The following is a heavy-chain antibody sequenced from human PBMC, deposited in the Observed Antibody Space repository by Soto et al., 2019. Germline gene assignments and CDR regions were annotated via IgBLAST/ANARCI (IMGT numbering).Heavy chain of an antibody. CDR3: ARDGYNYGSGGVYYYYYMDV. CDR2: IYYSGST. D-gene: IGHD3-10*01. J-gene: IGHJ6*03. Sequence: QVQLQESGPGLVKPSQTLSLTCTVSGGSISSGGYYWSWIRQHPGKGLEWIGYIYYSGSTYYNPALKRRVTISVDTSKNQFSLKLSSVTAAVTAVYYCARDGYNYGSGGVYYYYYMDVWGKGTTVTVSS. CDR1: GGSISSGGYY. V-gene: IGHV4-31*03.